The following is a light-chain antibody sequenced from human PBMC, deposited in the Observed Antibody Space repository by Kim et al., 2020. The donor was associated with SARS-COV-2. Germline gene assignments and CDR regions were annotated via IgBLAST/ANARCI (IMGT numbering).Light chain of an antibody. CDR1: QFVARY. CDR3: QQRSNSPPWT. Sequence: PGEQATLSCRASQFVARYLAWYQQKPGQAPRLLIYDASNRATGIPARFSGSGSGTDFTLTISSLEPEDFAVYYCQQRSNSPPWTFGQGTKVDIK. CDR2: DAS. J-gene: IGKJ1*01. V-gene: IGKV3-11*01.